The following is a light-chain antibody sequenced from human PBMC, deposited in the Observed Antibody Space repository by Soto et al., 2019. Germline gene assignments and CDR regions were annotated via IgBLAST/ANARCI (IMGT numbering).Light chain of an antibody. CDR2: WAS. CDR3: QQHYSSPLT. Sequence: DVVMTQSPDSLAVSLGERATINCKSSQSVFFSSNNKNYLVWYQQKPGQPPKLLIYWASTRESGVPDRFSGSGSGTDVTLTISSLQAEDVAVYYCQQHYSSPLTFGGGTKVEIK. J-gene: IGKJ4*01. V-gene: IGKV4-1*01. CDR1: QSVFFSSNNKNY.